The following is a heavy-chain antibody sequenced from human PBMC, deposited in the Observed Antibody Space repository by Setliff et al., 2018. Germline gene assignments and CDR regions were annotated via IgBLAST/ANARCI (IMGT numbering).Heavy chain of an antibody. D-gene: IGHD4-4*01. CDR3: ARVDSMARGKNILRHFDY. V-gene: IGHV1-18*01. CDR1: GYTFSNYG. CDR2: VTIYNGNT. J-gene: IGHJ4*02. Sequence: ASVKVSCKASGYTFSNYGVTWVRQAPGQGLEWMGWVTIYNGNTKYAQNLQGRLTLTTDISTSTAYMELGSLTTDDTAVYYCARVDSMARGKNILRHFDYWGQGIQVTAPQ.